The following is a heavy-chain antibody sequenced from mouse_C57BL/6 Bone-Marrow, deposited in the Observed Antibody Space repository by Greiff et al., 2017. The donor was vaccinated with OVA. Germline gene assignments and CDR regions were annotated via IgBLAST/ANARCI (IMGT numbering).Heavy chain of an antibody. D-gene: IGHD2-4*01. Sequence: VPLQQSGAELVRPGASVKLSCTASGFNIKDDYMHWVQQRPEQGLEWIGWIDPEHGDTEYASKFQGKATITADTSSNTADLQLSSLTSEDTAVYYCTSKGIYYDYDEGYYYAMDYWGQGTSVTVSS. J-gene: IGHJ4*01. CDR3: TSKGIYYDYDEGYYYAMDY. CDR1: GFNIKDDY. CDR2: IDPEHGDT. V-gene: IGHV14-4*01.